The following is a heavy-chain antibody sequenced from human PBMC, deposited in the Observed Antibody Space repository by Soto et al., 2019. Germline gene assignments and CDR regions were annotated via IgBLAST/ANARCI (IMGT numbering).Heavy chain of an antibody. CDR2: IYATGTT. J-gene: IGHJ5*02. CDR1: AASINGFY. CDR3: VRDGTKTLRDWFDP. D-gene: IGHD1-1*01. Sequence: PSETLSLTCTFSAASINGFYWSWIRKSAGKGLEWIGRIYATGTTDYNPSLKSRVMMSVDTSKKQFPLKLRSVTAADTAVYYCVRDGTKTLRDWFDPWGQGISVTVSS. V-gene: IGHV4-4*07.